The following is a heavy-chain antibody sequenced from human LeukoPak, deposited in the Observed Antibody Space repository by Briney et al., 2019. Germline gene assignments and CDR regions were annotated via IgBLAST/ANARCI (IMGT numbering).Heavy chain of an antibody. V-gene: IGHV1-69*04. CDR2: IIPILGIA. J-gene: IGHJ4*02. Sequence: SVKVFCKASGGTFSSYAISWVRQAPGQGLEWMGRIIPILGIANYAQKFQGRVTITADKSTSTAYMELSSLRSEDTAVYYCARDIWITMTCDYWGQGTLVTVSS. CDR1: GGTFSSYA. D-gene: IGHD3-22*01. CDR3: ARDIWITMTCDY.